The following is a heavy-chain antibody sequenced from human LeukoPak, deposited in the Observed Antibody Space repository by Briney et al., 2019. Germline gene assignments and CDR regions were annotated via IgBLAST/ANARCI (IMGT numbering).Heavy chain of an antibody. J-gene: IGHJ5*02. D-gene: IGHD3-10*01. Sequence: ASVKVSCKASGYPFTSHDINWVRQATGQGLEWMGWMNPNSGNAGYAQKFQGRVTMTRNTSISTAYMELSNLRPEDTAVYYCARDGSGTYWAYYNWFDPWGQGTLVTVSS. V-gene: IGHV1-8*02. CDR2: MNPNSGNA. CDR1: GYPFTSHD. CDR3: ARDGSGTYWAYYNWFDP.